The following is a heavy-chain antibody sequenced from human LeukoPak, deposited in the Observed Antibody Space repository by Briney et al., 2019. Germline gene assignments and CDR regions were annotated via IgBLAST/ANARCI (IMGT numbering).Heavy chain of an antibody. D-gene: IGHD5-18*01. J-gene: IGHJ6*02. CDR3: ARGEYSYGYGYYYYGMDV. CDR2: ISGSGGST. Sequence: GGSLRLSCAASGFTFSSYAMSWVRQAPGKGLEWVSAISGSGGSTYYADSVKGRFTISRDNSKNTLYLQMNSLRDEDTAVYYCARGEYSYGYGYYYYGMDVWGQGTTVTVSS. CDR1: GFTFSSYA. V-gene: IGHV3-23*01.